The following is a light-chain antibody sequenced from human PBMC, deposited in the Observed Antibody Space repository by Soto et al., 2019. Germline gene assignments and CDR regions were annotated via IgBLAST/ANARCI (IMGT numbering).Light chain of an antibody. Sequence: QSVLTQPPSASGAPGQRVTIPCTGSTSNIGAGYDVHWYQQAPGTAPKLLIYANNNRPSGVPDRFSGSRSGTSATLAITGLQAEDETDYYCQSYDNSLSGWVFGGGTKVTVL. J-gene: IGLJ3*02. V-gene: IGLV1-40*01. CDR1: TSNIGAGYD. CDR3: QSYDNSLSGWV. CDR2: ANN.